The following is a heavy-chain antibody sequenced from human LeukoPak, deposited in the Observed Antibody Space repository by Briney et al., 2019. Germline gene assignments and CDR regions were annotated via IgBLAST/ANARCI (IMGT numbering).Heavy chain of an antibody. J-gene: IGHJ4*02. Sequence: GGSLRLLCAASGFTFANYPMSWVRQAPGKGLEWVSALSDGGGNTFYADSVKGRFTISRDNSKSTLCLQMNSLRAEDTAVYYCAKQLGYCSDGSCYFPYWGQGTLVTVSS. D-gene: IGHD2-15*01. CDR1: GFTFANYP. CDR2: LSDGGGNT. CDR3: AKQLGYCSDGSCYFPY. V-gene: IGHV3-23*01.